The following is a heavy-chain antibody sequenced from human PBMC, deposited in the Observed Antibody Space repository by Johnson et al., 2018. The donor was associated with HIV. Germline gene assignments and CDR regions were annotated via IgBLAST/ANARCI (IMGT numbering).Heavy chain of an antibody. CDR3: ARALVVYARDAFVF. D-gene: IGHD2-8*02. J-gene: IGHJ3*01. CDR1: GFTFSSYA. V-gene: IGHV3-30*04. Sequence: QVQLVESGGGVVQPGRSLRLSCAASGFTFSSYAMHWVRQAPGKGLEWVAVISYDGSNKYYADSVKGRFTISRDNSKNTLYLQMNSLIAEDTAVYYWARALVVYARDAFVFWGQGTMVTVSS. CDR2: ISYDGSNK.